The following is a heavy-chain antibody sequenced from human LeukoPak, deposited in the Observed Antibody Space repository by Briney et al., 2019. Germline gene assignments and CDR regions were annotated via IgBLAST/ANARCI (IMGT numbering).Heavy chain of an antibody. D-gene: IGHD6-19*01. Sequence: IPSETLSLTCTVSGGSISSYYWSWIRQPPGKGLEWIGYIYYSGSTNYNPSLKSRVTISVDTSKNQFSLKLSSVTAADTAVYYCARLRGYSGYDAGYSSGWYDYWGQGTLVTVSS. J-gene: IGHJ4*02. CDR2: IYYSGST. CDR1: GGSISSYY. CDR3: ARLRGYSGYDAGYSSGWYDY. V-gene: IGHV4-59*01.